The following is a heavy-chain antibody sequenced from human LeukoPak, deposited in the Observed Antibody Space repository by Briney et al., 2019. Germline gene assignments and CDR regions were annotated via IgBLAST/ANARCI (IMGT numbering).Heavy chain of an antibody. J-gene: IGHJ3*02. D-gene: IGHD3-22*01. V-gene: IGHV3-48*03. CDR2: TSSGSRTI. CDR1: GFPLSSYE. CDR3: ARVRYHDDNGNDAFDI. Sequence: PGGSLRLSCVVSGFPLSSYEMNWVRQAPGKGLEWVSYTSSGSRTIYYADSVKGRFTTSRDNTKNSLYLQMNSLRAEDTAVYYCARVRYHDDNGNDAFDIWGQGTMVTVSS.